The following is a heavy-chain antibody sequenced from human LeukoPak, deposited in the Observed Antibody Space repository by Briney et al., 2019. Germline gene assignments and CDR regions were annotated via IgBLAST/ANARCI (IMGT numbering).Heavy chain of an antibody. CDR2: INPDGSEK. J-gene: IGHJ4*02. D-gene: IGHD2-21*01. Sequence: GGSLRLSCTASGFTFSSYWMTWVRQAPGKGLEWVANINPDGSEKDYVDSVKGRFTISRDNAKNSLDLQMSNLRAEDTAVCFCARGRHYSLYWGLGTLVTVSS. V-gene: IGHV3-7*02. CDR3: ARGRHYSLY. CDR1: GFTFSSYW.